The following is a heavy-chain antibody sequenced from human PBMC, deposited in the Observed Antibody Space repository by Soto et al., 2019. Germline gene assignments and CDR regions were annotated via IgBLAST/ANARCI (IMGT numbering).Heavy chain of an antibody. J-gene: IGHJ5*02. D-gene: IGHD3-16*02. CDR1: GYTFTSYD. Sequence: ASVKVSCKASGYTFTSYDINWVRQATGQGLEWMGWMNPNSGNTGYAQKFQGRVTMTRNTSISTAYMELSSLRSEDTAVYYCGRGGPDYDYVWGSYPPWFDPWGQGTLVTVSS. CDR2: MNPNSGNT. CDR3: GRGGPDYDYVWGSYPPWFDP. V-gene: IGHV1-8*01.